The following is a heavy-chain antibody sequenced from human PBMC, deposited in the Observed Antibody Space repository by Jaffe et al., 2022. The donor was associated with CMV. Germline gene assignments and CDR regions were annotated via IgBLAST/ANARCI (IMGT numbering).Heavy chain of an antibody. Sequence: EVQLVQSGAEVKKPGESLRISCKGSGYSFTSYWISWVRQMPGKGLEWMGRIDPSDSYTNYSPSFQGHVTISADKSISTAYLQWSSLKASDTAMYYCAREGCSGGSCFDLGVGPWGQGTLVTVSS. D-gene: IGHD2-15*01. CDR1: GYSFTSYW. J-gene: IGHJ5*02. V-gene: IGHV5-10-1*03. CDR3: AREGCSGGSCFDLGVGP. CDR2: IDPSDSYT.